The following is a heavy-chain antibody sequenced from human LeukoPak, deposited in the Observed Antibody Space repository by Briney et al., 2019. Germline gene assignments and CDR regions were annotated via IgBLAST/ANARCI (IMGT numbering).Heavy chain of an antibody. CDR3: AKDQGGYYSGVSY. D-gene: IGHD3-3*01. CDR1: GSTFSSYW. J-gene: IGHJ4*02. Sequence: AGGSLRLSCAASGSTFSSYWMSWVRQAPGKGLEWVANIKQDGSEKYYVDSVKGRFTISRDNAKNSLYLQMNSLRAEDTAVYYCAKDQGGYYSGVSYWGQGTLVTVSS. CDR2: IKQDGSEK. V-gene: IGHV3-7*01.